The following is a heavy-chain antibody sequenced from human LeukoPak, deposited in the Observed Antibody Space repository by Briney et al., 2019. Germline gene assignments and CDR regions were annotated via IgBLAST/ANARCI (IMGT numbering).Heavy chain of an antibody. D-gene: IGHD4-17*01. CDR2: IIPIFGTA. Sequence: SVKVSCKASGGTFSSYAISWVRQAPGQGLEWMGGIIPIFGTANYAQKFQGRVTITADESTSTAYMELSSLRSEDTAVYYCARVSAGYGDQGYYYYYYGMDVWGQGTTVTVSS. CDR1: GGTFSSYA. CDR3: ARVSAGYGDQGYYYYYYGMDV. V-gene: IGHV1-69*13. J-gene: IGHJ6*02.